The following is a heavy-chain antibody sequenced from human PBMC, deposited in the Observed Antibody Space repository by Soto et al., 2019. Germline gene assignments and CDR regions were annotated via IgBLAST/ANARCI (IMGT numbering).Heavy chain of an antibody. CDR2: TYYRSKWYN. CDR3: TGLSGNSGLDY. CDR1: GDSVSTNSAT. D-gene: IGHD6-25*01. J-gene: IGHJ4*02. Sequence: QVQLQQSGPGLVKPSQTLSLTCAISGDSVSTNSATWNWIRQSPSRGLEWLGRTYYRSKWYNDYAVAVKGRITINPDTSRNEFSLQLNSVTPEHRAVYYCTGLSGNSGLDYWGQGILVSVPS. V-gene: IGHV6-1*01.